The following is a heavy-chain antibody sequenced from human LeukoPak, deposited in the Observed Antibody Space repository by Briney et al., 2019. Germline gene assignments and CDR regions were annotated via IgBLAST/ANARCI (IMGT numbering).Heavy chain of an antibody. J-gene: IGHJ5*02. CDR2: ISSSSPYI. CDR1: GFTFSSYS. Sequence: GGSLRLSCAASGFTFSSYSMNWVRQAPGKGLEWVSFISSSSPYIYYADSLRGRFTISRDNAKNSLYLQMNSLRAEDTAVYYCARGGVPAAMGWFDPWGQGTLVTVSS. D-gene: IGHD2-2*01. V-gene: IGHV3-21*01. CDR3: ARGGVPAAMGWFDP.